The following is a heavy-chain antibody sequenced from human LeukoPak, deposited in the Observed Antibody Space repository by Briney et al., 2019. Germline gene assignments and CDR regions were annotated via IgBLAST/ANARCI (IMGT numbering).Heavy chain of an antibody. D-gene: IGHD6-13*01. CDR3: ARTTRSWYEDNDAFDI. CDR1: AYTFTIYT. J-gene: IGHJ3*02. Sequence: ASVKVSCKASAYTFTIYTIHWVRQAPGQRLEWMGWINAGNGNTRYSQNFRGRVTITRDTSATTAYMELSSLRSEDTAVYYCARTTRSWYEDNDAFDIWGQGTTVTVSS. V-gene: IGHV1-3*01. CDR2: INAGNGNT.